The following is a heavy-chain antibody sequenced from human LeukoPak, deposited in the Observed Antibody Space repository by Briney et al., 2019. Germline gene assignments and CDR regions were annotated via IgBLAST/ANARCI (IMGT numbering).Heavy chain of an antibody. CDR1: GYTFTGYY. V-gene: IGHV1-46*01. D-gene: IGHD2-15*01. CDR2: INPSGGST. Sequence: ASVKVSCKASGYTFTGYYMHWVRQAPGQGLEWMGIINPSGGSTNYTQKFQGRVTMTRDMSTSTVYMELSSLRSEDTAAYYCARDKPVVVAATQYPDAFDIWGQGTMVTVSS. J-gene: IGHJ3*02. CDR3: ARDKPVVVAATQYPDAFDI.